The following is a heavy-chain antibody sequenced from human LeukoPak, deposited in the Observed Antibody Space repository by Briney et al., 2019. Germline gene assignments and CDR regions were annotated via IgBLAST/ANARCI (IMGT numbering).Heavy chain of an antibody. J-gene: IGHJ4*02. D-gene: IGHD6-13*01. V-gene: IGHV4-4*07. Sequence: PSETLSLTCTVSGGSISSYYWSWIRQPAGKGLEWIWRIYSTGSTNYNPSLKSRVTMSVDTSKNQFSLRLRSVTAADTAVYYCARQIASAGTAGFDLWGQGALVTVSS. CDR3: ARQIASAGTAGFDL. CDR1: GGSISSYY. CDR2: IYSTGST.